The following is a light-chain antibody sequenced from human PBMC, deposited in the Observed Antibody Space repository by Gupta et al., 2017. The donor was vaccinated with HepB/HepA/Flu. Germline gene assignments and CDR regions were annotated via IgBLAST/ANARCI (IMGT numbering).Light chain of an antibody. CDR3: QPYGSSPLPVT. V-gene: IGKV3-20*01. Sequence: EIVLTQSPHTLSLSPGERATLSRRASQTVSSTYLAWYQQKPGQAPRLLIYGASNRATDIPDRFSGSGSGTDFTLSVSRLEPEDFAVYYCQPYGSSPLPVTFGGGTTVEMK. J-gene: IGKJ4*01. CDR2: GAS. CDR1: QTVSSTY.